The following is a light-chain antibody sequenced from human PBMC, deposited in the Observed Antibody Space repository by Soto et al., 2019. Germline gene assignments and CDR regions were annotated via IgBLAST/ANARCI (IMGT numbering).Light chain of an antibody. Sequence: QSALTQPASVSGSPGQSITISCTGTSSDVGGYSYVSWYQQHPGKAPKLMIYDVSNRPSGVSNRFSGSKSGSTASLTISGLHAEDEAYYYCSSYTSSSTLYVFGTGTKVTVL. V-gene: IGLV2-14*01. J-gene: IGLJ1*01. CDR3: SSYTSSSTLYV. CDR1: SSDVGGYSY. CDR2: DVS.